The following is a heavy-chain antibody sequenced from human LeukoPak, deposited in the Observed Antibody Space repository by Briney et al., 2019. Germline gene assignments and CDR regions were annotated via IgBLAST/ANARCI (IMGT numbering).Heavy chain of an antibody. CDR2: ISGSGGTT. CDR3: AKDRYSNYGNWFDP. D-gene: IGHD4-11*01. V-gene: IGHV3-23*01. Sequence: GGSLRLSCAASGFIFSDYAMNWVRQAPGKGLEWVPAISGSGGTTYYADSVKGRFAISRDNSKNTLYLQMNSLRDEDTALYYCAKDRYSNYGNWFDPWGQGTLVTVFS. CDR1: GFIFSDYA. J-gene: IGHJ5*02.